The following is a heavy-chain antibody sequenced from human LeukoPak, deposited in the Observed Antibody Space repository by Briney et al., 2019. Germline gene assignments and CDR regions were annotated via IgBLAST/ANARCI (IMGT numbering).Heavy chain of an antibody. V-gene: IGHV4-34*01. CDR2: INHSGST. D-gene: IGHD4-17*01. CDR3: ATTESDGDYYSDY. Sequence: SETLSLTRAVYGGSFSGYYWSWIRQPPGKGLEWIGEINHSGSTNYNPSLKSRVTISVDTSKNQFSLKLSSVTAADTAVYYCATTESDGDYYSDYWGQGTLVTVSS. CDR1: GGSFSGYY. J-gene: IGHJ4*02.